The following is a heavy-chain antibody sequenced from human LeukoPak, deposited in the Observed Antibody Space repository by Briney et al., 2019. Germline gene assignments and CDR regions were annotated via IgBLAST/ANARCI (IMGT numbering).Heavy chain of an antibody. Sequence: GGSLRLSCAASGFTFSTFTMNWVRQAPGKGLEWVSSITSNSDYIYYADSLKGRFTISRDNAKNSLYLQMNSLRAEDTAVYYCARALTTVTNNWFDPWGQGTLVTVSS. CDR2: ITSNSDYI. J-gene: IGHJ5*02. V-gene: IGHV3-21*01. CDR3: ARALTTVTNNWFDP. D-gene: IGHD4-11*01. CDR1: GFTFSTFT.